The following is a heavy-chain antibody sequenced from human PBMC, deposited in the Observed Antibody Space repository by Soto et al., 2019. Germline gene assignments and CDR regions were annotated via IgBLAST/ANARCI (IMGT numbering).Heavy chain of an antibody. CDR1: GYTXTGYH. J-gene: IGHJ4*02. CDR3: AGVAAGTVTIREFDY. Sequence: SXKVSFKASGYTXTGYHRNWVRQAPGQGLEWMGWINPNSGRTNYAKKFQVMVTMTSDTSIRKAYMELSRLRSHDTAVSYCAGVAAGTVTIREFDYWGQGTMGTVSS. V-gene: IGHV1-2*02. D-gene: IGHD4-17*01. CDR2: INPNSGRT.